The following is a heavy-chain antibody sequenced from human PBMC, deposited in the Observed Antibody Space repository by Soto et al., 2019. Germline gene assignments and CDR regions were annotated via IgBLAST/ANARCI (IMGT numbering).Heavy chain of an antibody. CDR2: INHSGST. D-gene: IGHD3-22*01. V-gene: IGHV4-34*01. CDR3: ARISGATYYYDSSGSGDY. CDR1: GGSFSGYY. Sequence: TLSLTCAVYGGSFSGYYWSWIRQPPGKGLEWIGEINHSGSTNYNPSLKSRVTISVDTSKNQFSLKLSSVTAADTAVYYCARISGATYYYDSSGSGDYWGQGTLVTVS. J-gene: IGHJ4*02.